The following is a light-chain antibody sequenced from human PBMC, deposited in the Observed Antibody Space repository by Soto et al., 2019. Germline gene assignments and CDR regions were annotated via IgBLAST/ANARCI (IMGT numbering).Light chain of an antibody. Sequence: DIVMTQSPDSLAVSLGERATINCKSSQSVLYNSNNKNYLAWYQQKPGQPPKLLMFWASIRETGVPGRFSGGGSGTDFTLTISRLQAEDVAVYYCQQYYTTPLTFGGGTKVEIK. CDR3: QQYYTTPLT. CDR1: QSVLYNSNNKNY. J-gene: IGKJ4*01. V-gene: IGKV4-1*01. CDR2: WAS.